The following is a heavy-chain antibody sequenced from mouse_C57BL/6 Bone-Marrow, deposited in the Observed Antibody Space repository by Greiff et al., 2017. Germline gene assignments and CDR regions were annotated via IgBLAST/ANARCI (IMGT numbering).Heavy chain of an antibody. J-gene: IGHJ4*01. CDR3: ARGEITTGYYYAMDY. CDR1: GYTFTDYY. D-gene: IGHD2-4*01. CDR2: IYPGSGNT. Sequence: QVQLQQSGAELVRPGASVKLSCKASGYTFTDYYINWVKQRPGQGLEWIARIYPGSGNTYYNEKFKGKATLTAEKSSSTAYMQLSSLTSEDSAVYFCARGEITTGYYYAMDYWGQGTSVTVSS. V-gene: IGHV1-76*01.